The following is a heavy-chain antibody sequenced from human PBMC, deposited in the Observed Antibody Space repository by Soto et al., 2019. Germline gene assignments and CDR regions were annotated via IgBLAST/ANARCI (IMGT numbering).Heavy chain of an antibody. CDR3: ARKDPDYGDSQGWEDV. CDR1: GFTFSSYS. V-gene: IGHV3-48*02. Sequence: EVQLVESGGGLVQPGGSLRLSCAASGFTFSSYSMNWVRQAPGKGLEWVSYISSSSSTIYYADSVKGRFTISRDNAKNSLYLQMNSLRDEDTAVYYCARKDPDYGDSQGWEDVWGQGTTVTVSS. CDR2: ISSSSSTI. D-gene: IGHD4-17*01. J-gene: IGHJ6*02.